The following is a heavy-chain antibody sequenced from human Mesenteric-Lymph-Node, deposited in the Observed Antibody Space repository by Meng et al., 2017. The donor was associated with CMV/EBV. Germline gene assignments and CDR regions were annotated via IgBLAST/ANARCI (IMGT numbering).Heavy chain of an antibody. D-gene: IGHD3-10*01. V-gene: IGHV3-74*01. CDR3: ARGRGSGSSDY. CDR2: INSDGSTT. Sequence: GGSLRLSCAASGFTFDDYAMHWVRQAPGEGLVWVSRINSDGSTTTYADSVKGRFTISRDNAKKTLYLQMDGLRAEDTAVYYCARGRGSGSSDYWGQGTLVTVSS. CDR1: GFTFDDYA. J-gene: IGHJ4*02.